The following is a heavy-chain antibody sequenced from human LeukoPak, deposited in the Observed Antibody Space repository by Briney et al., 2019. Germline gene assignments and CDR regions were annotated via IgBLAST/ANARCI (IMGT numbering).Heavy chain of an antibody. Sequence: ASVKVSCKTSGYNFNRYTITWARQAPGQGLEWMGWVSTSNGATNYAEKFQGRVTMTTETVTKTAYMELRRLQSGDTAMYFCARVSDTSMVTPGFDSWGQGTLVTVSS. J-gene: IGHJ4*02. V-gene: IGHV1-18*01. CDR2: VSTSNGAT. D-gene: IGHD5-18*01. CDR3: ARVSDTSMVTPGFDS. CDR1: GYNFNRYT.